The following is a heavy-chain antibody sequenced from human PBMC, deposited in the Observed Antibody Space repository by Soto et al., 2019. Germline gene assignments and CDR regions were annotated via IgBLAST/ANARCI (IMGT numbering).Heavy chain of an antibody. CDR2: VYYSGNT. J-gene: IGHJ6*03. CDR3: ARHSSSYDYMDV. CDR1: CGSISSCNDY. Sequence: SDTLSLTCTVTCGSISSCNDYWGWIRQPPGKGLEWIGSVYYSGNTYYNPSLKSRVTMSVDTSKNQFSLKLSSVTAADTAVYYCARHSSSYDYMDVWGKGTTVT. D-gene: IGHD6-6*01. V-gene: IGHV4-39*01.